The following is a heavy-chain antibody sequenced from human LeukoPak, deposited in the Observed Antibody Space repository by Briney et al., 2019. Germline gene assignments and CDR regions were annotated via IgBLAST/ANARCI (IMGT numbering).Heavy chain of an antibody. CDR3: AREGDFWFGIDY. CDR1: GFTVSSNY. V-gene: IGHV3-66*02. D-gene: IGHD3-3*01. CDR2: IYSGGST. J-gene: IGHJ4*02. Sequence: GGSLRLSCAASGFTVSSNYMSWVRQAPGKGLEWVSVIYSGGSTYYADSVKGRFTISRDNSKDTLYLQMNSLRAEDTAVYYCAREGDFWFGIDYWGQGTLVTVSS.